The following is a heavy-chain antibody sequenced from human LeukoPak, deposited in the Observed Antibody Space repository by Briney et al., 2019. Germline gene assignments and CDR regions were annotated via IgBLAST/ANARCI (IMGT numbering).Heavy chain of an antibody. Sequence: SGTLSLTCAVSGGSISSSNWWSWVRQPPGKGLEWIGEIYHSGSTNYNPSLKSRVTISVDKSKNQFSLKLSSVTAADTAVYYCARGSYYYGSGSYYLHYYFDYWGQGTLVTVSS. CDR3: ARGSYYYGSGSYYLHYYFDY. CDR2: IYHSGST. CDR1: GGSISSSNW. D-gene: IGHD3-10*01. J-gene: IGHJ4*02. V-gene: IGHV4-4*02.